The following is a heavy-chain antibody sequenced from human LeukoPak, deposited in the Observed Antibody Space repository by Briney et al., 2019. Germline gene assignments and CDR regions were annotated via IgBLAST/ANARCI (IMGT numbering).Heavy chain of an antibody. Sequence: GGSLRLSCAASGFTFSDYYMSWIRQAPGKGLEWVSVIYSGGSTYYADSVKGRFTISRDNSKNTLYLQMNSLRAEDTAVYYCARDGHCSSTSCYDDAFDIWGQGTMVTVSS. CDR2: IYSGGST. V-gene: IGHV3-53*01. CDR1: GFTFSDYY. J-gene: IGHJ3*02. CDR3: ARDGHCSSTSCYDDAFDI. D-gene: IGHD2-2*03.